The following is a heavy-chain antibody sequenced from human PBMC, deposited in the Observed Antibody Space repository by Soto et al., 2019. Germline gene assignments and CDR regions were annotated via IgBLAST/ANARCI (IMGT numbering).Heavy chain of an antibody. Sequence: GGSLRLSCAASGFTFISYSMNWVRQAPGKGLEWVSSISSSSSYIYYADSVKGRFAISRDNAKNSLYLQMNSLRAEDTAVYYCARVKNSAIDYWGQGTLVTVSS. J-gene: IGHJ4*02. CDR1: GFTFISYS. V-gene: IGHV3-21*01. CDR2: ISSSSSYI. CDR3: ARVKNSAIDY.